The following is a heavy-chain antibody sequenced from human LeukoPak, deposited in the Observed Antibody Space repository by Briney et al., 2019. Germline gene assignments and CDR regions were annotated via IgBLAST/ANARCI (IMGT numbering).Heavy chain of an antibody. Sequence: GGSLRLSCAASGFTFSDYYMTWIRQAPGKGLEWVSYISSSGTTKYYADSVRGRFTISRDNAKNSLYLQMNSLRAEDTAVYYCARDQGTRLGSYQNFDYXXXXXXXTVXX. D-gene: IGHD3-10*01. CDR1: GFTFSDYY. J-gene: IGHJ4*01. CDR2: ISSSGTTK. CDR3: ARDQGTRLGSYQNFDY. V-gene: IGHV3-11*01.